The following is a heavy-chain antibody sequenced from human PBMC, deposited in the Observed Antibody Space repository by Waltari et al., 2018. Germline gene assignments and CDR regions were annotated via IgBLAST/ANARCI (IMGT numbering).Heavy chain of an antibody. V-gene: IGHV1-69*12. CDR1: GGTFSSYA. J-gene: IGHJ6*02. D-gene: IGHD3-10*01. CDR2: IIPIFGTA. CDR3: ARSSTMVREREVYYGMDV. Sequence: QVQLVQSGAEVKKPGSSVKVSCKASGGTFSSYAISWVRQAPGQGLEWMGGIIPIFGTANYAQKFQGRGTITADESTSTAYMELSSLRSEDTAVYYCARSSTMVREREVYYGMDVWGQGTTVTVSS.